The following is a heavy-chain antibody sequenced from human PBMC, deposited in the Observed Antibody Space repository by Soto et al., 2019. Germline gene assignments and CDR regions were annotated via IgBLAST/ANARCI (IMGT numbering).Heavy chain of an antibody. D-gene: IGHD6-19*01. CDR1: GGTFSSYA. CDR2: IIPIFGTA. CDR3: ARPHTGYSSGWYQHYYYGMDV. Sequence: SVKVSCKASGGTFSSYAISWVRQAPGQGLEWMGGIIPIFGTANSAQKFKGRVTITADESTSTAYMELSSLRSEDTAVYYCARPHTGYSSGWYQHYYYGMDVWGQGTTVTVSS. V-gene: IGHV1-69*13. J-gene: IGHJ6*02.